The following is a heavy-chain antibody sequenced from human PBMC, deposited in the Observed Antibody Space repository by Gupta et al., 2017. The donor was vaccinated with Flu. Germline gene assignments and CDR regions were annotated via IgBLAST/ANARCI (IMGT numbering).Heavy chain of an antibody. J-gene: IGHJ6*02. D-gene: IGHD1-1*01. Sequence: QVQLVQSGAEVKKPGSLVKVSCKASGGTFSSYAISWVRQAPGQGLEWMGGIIPIFGTANYAQKCKGRVTITADKSKSTAYMELSSLRSEETAVDYCASLDLAGAGTTRYGMDVGGQGTTVTVSS. CDR3: ASLDLAGAGTTRYGMDV. CDR2: IIPIFGTA. CDR1: GGTFSSYA. V-gene: IGHV1-69*06.